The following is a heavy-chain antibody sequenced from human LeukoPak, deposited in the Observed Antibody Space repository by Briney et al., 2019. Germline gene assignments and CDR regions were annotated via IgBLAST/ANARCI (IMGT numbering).Heavy chain of an antibody. CDR1: GGSISSYY. D-gene: IGHD3-22*01. V-gene: IGHV4-59*01. J-gene: IGHJ4*02. CDR3: ARSPRSSGYGDY. CDR2: IYYSGST. Sequence: SETLSLTCIVSGGSISSYYWSWIRQPPGKGLEWIGYIYYSGSTNYNPSLKSRVTISVDTSKNQLSLKLSSVTAADTAVYYCARSPRSSGYGDYWGQGTLVTVSS.